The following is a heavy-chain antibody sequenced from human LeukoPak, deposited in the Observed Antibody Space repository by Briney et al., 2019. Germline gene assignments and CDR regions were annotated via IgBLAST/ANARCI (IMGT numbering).Heavy chain of an antibody. J-gene: IGHJ4*02. CDR1: GFTFRSYG. Sequence: PGRSLRLSCAASGFTFRSYGMHWVRQAPGKGLEWVAVIWYDGSDKYYADSVKGRFTISRDNSKNTLYLQMNSLRAEDTAVYYCAKDSPELELTPPFDYWGQGTLVTVSS. CDR3: AKDSPELELTPPFDY. V-gene: IGHV3-33*06. D-gene: IGHD1-7*01. CDR2: IWYDGSDK.